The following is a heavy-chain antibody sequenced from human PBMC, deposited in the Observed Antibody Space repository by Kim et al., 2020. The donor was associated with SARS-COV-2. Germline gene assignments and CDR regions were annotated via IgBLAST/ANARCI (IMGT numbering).Heavy chain of an antibody. Sequence: SVKGRFTISRDNAKNSLYLQMNSLRAEDTAVYYCARGRTMVRGGSPFFDYWGQGTLVTVSS. D-gene: IGHD3-10*01. V-gene: IGHV3-21*01. J-gene: IGHJ4*02. CDR3: ARGRTMVRGGSPFFDY.